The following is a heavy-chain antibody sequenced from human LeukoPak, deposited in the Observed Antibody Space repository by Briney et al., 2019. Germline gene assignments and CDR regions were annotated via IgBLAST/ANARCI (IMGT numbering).Heavy chain of an antibody. CDR2: IYYTGSI. Sequence: SETLSLTCTVSGASIRSYYWSWIRQPPGKGLEWIGYIYYTGSINYNPSLKSRVTISLDTSKNQFSLKLSSVTAADTAVYYCARGVEMATIPYYYYMDVWGKGTTVTVSS. J-gene: IGHJ6*03. CDR1: GASIRSYY. V-gene: IGHV4-59*01. D-gene: IGHD5-24*01. CDR3: ARGVEMATIPYYYYMDV.